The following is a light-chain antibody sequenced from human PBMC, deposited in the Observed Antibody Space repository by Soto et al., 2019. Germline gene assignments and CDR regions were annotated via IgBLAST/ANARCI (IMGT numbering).Light chain of an antibody. CDR1: RSISGW. V-gene: IGKV1-5*01. J-gene: IGKJ1*01. CDR3: LQYSSHSWT. Sequence: DIQMTQSPSSLSPSVGDRVTITCRASRSISGWLAWYQQKPGKAPELLIFDASNLKSGVSSRFSGSGSGTEFTLTISGLQPDDVATYYCLQYSSHSWTFGQGTKVDIK. CDR2: DAS.